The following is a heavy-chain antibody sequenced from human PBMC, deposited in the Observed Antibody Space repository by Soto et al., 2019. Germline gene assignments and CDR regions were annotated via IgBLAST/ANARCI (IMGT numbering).Heavy chain of an antibody. J-gene: IGHJ6*02. D-gene: IGHD3-10*01. CDR2: ISAHNGNT. CDR1: GYTLTTYG. CDR3: ARDRGAGVTPRNYYYGMDF. V-gene: IGHV1-18*01. Sequence: QVQLVQSGAEVKKPGASVKVSCKASGYTLTTYGISWVRQAPGQGLECMGWISAHNGNTNYAQKLQGSGTMTTDTSTSTVYMELRSLRSNDTAVYYCARDRGAGVTPRNYYYGMDFWGQGTKVTVSS.